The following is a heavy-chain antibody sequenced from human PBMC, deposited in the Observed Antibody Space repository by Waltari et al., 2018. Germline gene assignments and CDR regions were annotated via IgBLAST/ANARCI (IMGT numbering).Heavy chain of an antibody. CDR2: MSLNSGNT. CDR3: TRNEPSTGLFDN. V-gene: IGHV1-8*01. CDR1: GYCFPNDD. J-gene: IGHJ4*02. Sequence: QVQLVQSGAEVKRPGASVKVSCRASGYCFPNDDINWVRQATGQGLEWMGWMSLNSGNTGYAQNFQGRLTMTRNIFTSTAYMELRRLRSEDTAVYYCTRNEPSTGLFDNWGQGTPVTVSS.